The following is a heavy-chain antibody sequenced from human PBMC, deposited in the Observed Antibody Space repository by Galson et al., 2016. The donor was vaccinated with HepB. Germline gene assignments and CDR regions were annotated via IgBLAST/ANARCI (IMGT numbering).Heavy chain of an antibody. CDR2: ISDDGSDG. V-gene: IGHV3-30*04. CDR1: GFTFNIFA. Sequence: SLRLSCAASGFTFNIFAMHWVRQAPGKGLEWVALISDDGSDGHYADSVKGRLTISRDSSKNTVYLQLNRLTAEDTAVYFCARDQGQQLPSLLYTYGLDVWGQGTTVSVSS. CDR3: ARDQGQQLPSLLYTYGLDV. J-gene: IGHJ6*02. D-gene: IGHD6-13*01.